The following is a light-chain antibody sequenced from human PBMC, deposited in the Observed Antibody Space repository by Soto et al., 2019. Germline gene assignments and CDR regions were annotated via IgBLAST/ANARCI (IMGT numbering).Light chain of an antibody. CDR3: QRFSRYPLT. CDR2: AAS. CDR1: QGINSY. Sequence: DIQLTQSPSFLSASVGDRVTITCRASQGINSYLAWYQQKPGTAPKLLIYAASTLQSGVPSRFSGSGSGTDFTLTISSLQPEDFATYYCQRFSRYPLTFGGGTKVEIK. J-gene: IGKJ4*01. V-gene: IGKV1-9*01.